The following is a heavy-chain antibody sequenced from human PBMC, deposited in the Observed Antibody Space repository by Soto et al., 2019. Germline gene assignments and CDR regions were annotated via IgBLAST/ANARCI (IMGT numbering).Heavy chain of an antibody. Sequence: QVQLVQSGAEVKKPGSSVKVSCKASGGTFSSYAISWVRQAPGQGLEWMGGIIPIFGTANYAQKFQGRVTITADESTSKAYMELSSLRSEDTAVYYCARTVVARPSYYYYGMDVWGQGTTVTVSS. D-gene: IGHD2-15*01. CDR3: ARTVVARPSYYYYGMDV. CDR1: GGTFSSYA. CDR2: IIPIFGTA. J-gene: IGHJ6*02. V-gene: IGHV1-69*12.